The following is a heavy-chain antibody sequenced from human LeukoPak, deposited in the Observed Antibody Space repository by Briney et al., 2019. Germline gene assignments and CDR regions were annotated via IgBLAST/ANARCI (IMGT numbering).Heavy chain of an antibody. Sequence: SQTLSLTCTVSGGSISSGGYYWSWIRQHPGKGLEWIGYIYYSGSTYYNPSLKSRVTISVDTSKNQFSLKLSSVTAADTAVYYCARGRRGSGRPFDYWGQGTLVTVSS. D-gene: IGHD5-12*01. CDR3: ARGRRGSGRPFDY. CDR2: IYYSGST. CDR1: GGSISSGGYY. J-gene: IGHJ4*02. V-gene: IGHV4-31*03.